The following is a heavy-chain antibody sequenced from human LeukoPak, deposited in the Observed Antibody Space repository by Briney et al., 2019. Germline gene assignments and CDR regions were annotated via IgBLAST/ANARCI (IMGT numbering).Heavy chain of an antibody. V-gene: IGHV4-4*07. CDR1: GGSLSSYY. CDR3: ASQLPHRGIIDY. Sequence: SEALSLTCTVSGGSLSSYYWSWIRQPAGKGLEWIGRIYTSGSTYYNPTLKSRITMSVDTSKNPVSLKLSSVTAADTAVYYCASQLPHRGIIDYWGQGTLVTVSS. J-gene: IGHJ4*02. CDR2: IYTSGST. D-gene: IGHD1-1*01.